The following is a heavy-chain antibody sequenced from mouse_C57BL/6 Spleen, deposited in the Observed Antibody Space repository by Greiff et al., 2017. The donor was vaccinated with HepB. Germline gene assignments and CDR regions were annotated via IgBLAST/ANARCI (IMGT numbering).Heavy chain of an antibody. J-gene: IGHJ2*01. CDR2: IDPSDSET. Sequence: QVQLQQPGAELVRPGSSVKLSCKASGYTFTSYWMHWVKQRPIQGLEWIGNIDPSDSETHYNQKFKDKATLTVDKSSSTAYRQLSSLTSEDSAVYYWASGGGYGSSYDFDYWGQGTTLTVSS. CDR1: GYTFTSYW. D-gene: IGHD1-1*01. V-gene: IGHV1-52*01. CDR3: ASGGGYGSSYDFDY.